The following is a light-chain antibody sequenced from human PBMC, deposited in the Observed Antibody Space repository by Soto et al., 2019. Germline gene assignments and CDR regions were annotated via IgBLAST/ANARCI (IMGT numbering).Light chain of an antibody. CDR1: QSISSW. V-gene: IGKV1-5*03. CDR2: KAS. J-gene: IGKJ2*01. Sequence: DIQMTQSPSPLSASVGDRVTITCRASQSISSWLAWYQQKPGTAPKLLIYKASSLQSGVPSRFSGSGSGTEFTLTISSLQPDDFATYYCQQYSSYPYTFGQGTKLEIK. CDR3: QQYSSYPYT.